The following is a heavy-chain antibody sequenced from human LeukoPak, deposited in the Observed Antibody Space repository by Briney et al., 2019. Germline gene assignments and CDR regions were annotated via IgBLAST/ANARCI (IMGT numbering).Heavy chain of an antibody. V-gene: IGHV4-39*07. CDR1: GGSISSSSYY. CDR3: ARDLAEQRYYDFWSGSQSGY. D-gene: IGHD3-3*01. Sequence: PSETLSLTCTVSGGSISSSSYYWGWIRQPPGKGLEWIGSIYCSGSTYYNPSLKSRVTISVDTSKNQFSLKLSSVTAADTAVYYCARDLAEQRYYDFWSGSQSGYWGQGTLVTVSS. J-gene: IGHJ4*02. CDR2: IYCSGST.